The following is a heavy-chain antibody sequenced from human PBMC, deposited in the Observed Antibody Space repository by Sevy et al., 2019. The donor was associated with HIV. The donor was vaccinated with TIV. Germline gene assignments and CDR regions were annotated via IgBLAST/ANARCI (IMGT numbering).Heavy chain of an antibody. D-gene: IGHD6-13*01. CDR2: ISGSGGST. Sequence: GGSLRLSCAASGFTFSSYAMSWVRQAPGKGLEWVSAISGSGGSTYYADSVKGRFTISRDNAKNTLYLQMNSLRAEDTAVYYCSSSSSGSWNYTCYGMDDWGQGTPVTVSS. V-gene: IGHV3-23*01. J-gene: IGHJ6*02. CDR3: SSSSSGSWNYTCYGMDD. CDR1: GFTFSSYA.